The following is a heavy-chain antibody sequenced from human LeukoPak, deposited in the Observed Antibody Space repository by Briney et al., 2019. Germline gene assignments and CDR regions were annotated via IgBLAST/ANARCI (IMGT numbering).Heavy chain of an antibody. V-gene: IGHV3-73*01. D-gene: IGHD3-3*01. CDR1: GFTFSGSA. Sequence: GGSLRLSCAASGFTFSGSAMHWVRQASGKGLEWVGRIRSKANSYATAYAASVKGRFTISRDDSKNTAYLQMNSLKTEDTAVYYCTRPFWSGYYYYYYMDVWGKGTTVSVSS. CDR2: IRSKANSYAT. J-gene: IGHJ6*03. CDR3: TRPFWSGYYYYYYMDV.